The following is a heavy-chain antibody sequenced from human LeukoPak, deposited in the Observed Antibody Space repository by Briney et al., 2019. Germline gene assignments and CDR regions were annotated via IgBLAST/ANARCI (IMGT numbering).Heavy chain of an antibody. J-gene: IGHJ4*02. D-gene: IGHD2-2*01. CDR2: IYHSGST. V-gene: IGHV4-38-2*02. CDR1: GYSISSGYY. CDR3: ASVFYCSSTSCYAAAAGDFDY. Sequence: SETLSLTCTVSGYSISSGYYWGWIRQPPGKGLEWIGSIYHSGSTYYNPSLKSRVTISVDTSKNQFSLKLSSVTAADTAVYYCASVFYCSSTSCYAAAAGDFDYWGQGTLVTVSS.